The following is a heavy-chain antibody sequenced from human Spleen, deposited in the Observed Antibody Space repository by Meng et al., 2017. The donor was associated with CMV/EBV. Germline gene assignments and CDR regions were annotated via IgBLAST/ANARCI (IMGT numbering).Heavy chain of an antibody. Sequence: SISSNNWWNWVRQPPGKGLEWIGEIYHSGSTNYNPSLKSRVTISVDKSKNQFSLKLSSVTAADTAVYYCARDPRDYYDSSGHYYFDYWGQGTLVTVSS. J-gene: IGHJ4*02. CDR2: IYHSGST. CDR1: SISSNNW. D-gene: IGHD3-22*01. V-gene: IGHV4-4*02. CDR3: ARDPRDYYDSSGHYYFDY.